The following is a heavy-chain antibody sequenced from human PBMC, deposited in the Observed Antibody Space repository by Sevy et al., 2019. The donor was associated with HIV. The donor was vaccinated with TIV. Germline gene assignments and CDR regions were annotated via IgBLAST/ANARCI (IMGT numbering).Heavy chain of an antibody. CDR2: IYTSGST. J-gene: IGHJ5*02. V-gene: IGHV4-61*02. CDR1: GGSISSGSYY. D-gene: IGHD6-19*01. CDR3: ARASSSGWYNGWFDP. Sequence: SETLSLTCTVSGGSISSGSYYWSWIRQPAGKGLEWIGRIYTSGSTNYNPSLKSRVTISVDTSKNQFSLKLSSVTAADTAVYYCARASSSGWYNGWFDPWGQGTLVTVSS.